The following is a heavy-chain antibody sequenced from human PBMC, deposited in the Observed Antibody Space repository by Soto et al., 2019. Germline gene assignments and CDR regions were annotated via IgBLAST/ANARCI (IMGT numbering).Heavy chain of an antibody. Sequence: GASVKVSCKASGYTFTSYGISWVRQAPGQGLEWMGWISAYNGNTNYAQKLQGRVTMTTDTSTSTAYMELRSLRSDDTATYYCTKGAERTVQRFLDWVCGHWGQGTPVTVSS. CDR1: GYTFTSYG. D-gene: IGHD3-9*01. CDR2: ISAYNGNT. V-gene: IGHV1-18*01. J-gene: IGHJ4*02. CDR3: TKGAERTVQRFLDWVCGH.